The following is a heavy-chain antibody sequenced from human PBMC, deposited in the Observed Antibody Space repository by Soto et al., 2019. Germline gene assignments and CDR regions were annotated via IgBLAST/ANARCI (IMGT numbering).Heavy chain of an antibody. D-gene: IGHD3-9*01. CDR3: ARAYYDILTGYKGFDY. CDR2: ISYDGSNK. CDR1: GFTFSSYS. Sequence: GGSLRLSCAASGFTFSSYSMRWVRQAPGKGLEWGAGISYDGSNKYYADSLKGRFTIYRDNSKNTLYLQMTSLRAEDTAVYYCARAYYDILTGYKGFDYWGQGTLVTVS. V-gene: IGHV3-30-3*01. J-gene: IGHJ4*02.